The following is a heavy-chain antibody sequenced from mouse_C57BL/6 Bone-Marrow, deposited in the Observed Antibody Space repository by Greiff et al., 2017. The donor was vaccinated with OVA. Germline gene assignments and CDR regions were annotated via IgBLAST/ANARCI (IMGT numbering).Heavy chain of an antibody. D-gene: IGHD4-1*01. J-gene: IGHJ2*01. CDR1: GYAFSSSW. V-gene: IGHV1-82*01. CDR2: IYPGDGDT. CDR3: ARTVGRGFDY. Sequence: QVQLQQSGPELVKPGASVKISCKASGYAFSSSWMNWVKQRPGKGLEWIGRIYPGDGDTNYNGKFKGKATLTADKSSSTAYMQLSSLTSEDSAVYFCARTVGRGFDYWGQGTTLTVSS.